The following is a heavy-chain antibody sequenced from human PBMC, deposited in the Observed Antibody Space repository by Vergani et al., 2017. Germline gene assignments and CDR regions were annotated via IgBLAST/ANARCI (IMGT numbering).Heavy chain of an antibody. CDR3: ARGFLSGYSYGPNMDV. CDR1: GYTFTSYD. D-gene: IGHD5-18*01. J-gene: IGHJ6*03. V-gene: IGHV1-8*01. CDR2: MNPNSGNT. Sequence: QVQLVQSGAEVKKPGASVKVSCKASGYTFTSYDLNWVRQATGQGLEWMGWMNPNSGNTGYAQKFQGRVTMTRNTSISTAYMELSSLRSEDTAVYYCARGFLSGYSYGPNMDVWGKGTTVTVSS.